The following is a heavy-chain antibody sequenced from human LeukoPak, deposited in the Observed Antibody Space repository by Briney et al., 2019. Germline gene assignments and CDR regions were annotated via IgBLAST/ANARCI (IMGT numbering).Heavy chain of an antibody. J-gene: IGHJ4*02. Sequence: SETLSLTCTVSGGSISSGDYYWSWIRQPPGKGLEWIGYIYYSGSIYYNPSLKSRATISVDTSKNQFSLKLSSVTAADTAVYYCARVVYGDYYFDYWGQGTLVTVSS. CDR1: GGSISSGDYY. CDR3: ARVVYGDYYFDY. CDR2: IYYSGSI. V-gene: IGHV4-30-4*01. D-gene: IGHD4-17*01.